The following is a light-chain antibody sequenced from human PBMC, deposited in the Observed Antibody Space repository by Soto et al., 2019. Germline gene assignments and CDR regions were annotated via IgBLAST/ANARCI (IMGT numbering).Light chain of an antibody. CDR2: EVS. CDR3: SSYTTSSPYV. J-gene: IGLJ1*01. Sequence: QSALTQPASVSGSPGPSITISCTGTSNDVGGYNYVSWYQQHPGKAPKLVIYEVSHRPSGISDRFSGSKSGNTASLTISGLQVEDEAEYYCSSYTTSSPYVFGPGTKLTVL. CDR1: SNDVGGYNY. V-gene: IGLV2-14*01.